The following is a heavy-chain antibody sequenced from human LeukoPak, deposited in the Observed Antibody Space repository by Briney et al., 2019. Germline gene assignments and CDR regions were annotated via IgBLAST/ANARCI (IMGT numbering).Heavy chain of an antibody. J-gene: IGHJ4*02. Sequence: GGSLRLSCAASGFTFSSYAMSWVRQAPGKGLVWVSRINSDGSSTSYADSVKGRFTISRDNAKNTLYLQMNSLRAEDTAVYYCARALYDFWSGYYEDLHYWGQGTLVTVSS. CDR1: GFTFSSYA. D-gene: IGHD3-3*01. V-gene: IGHV3-74*01. CDR3: ARALYDFWSGYYEDLHY. CDR2: INSDGSST.